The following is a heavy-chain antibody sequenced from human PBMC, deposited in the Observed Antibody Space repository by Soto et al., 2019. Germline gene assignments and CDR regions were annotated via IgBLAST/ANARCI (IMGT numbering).Heavy chain of an antibody. V-gene: IGHV1-3*01. Sequence: ASVKVSCKASGYTFTSYAMHWVRQAPGQRLEWMGWINAGNGNTKYSQKFQGRVTITRDTSASTAYMELNSLRAEDTAVYFCAKDAIPTFDFDSTGYFYDYWGHGTLVTVSS. J-gene: IGHJ4*01. CDR3: AKDAIPTFDFDSTGYFYDY. D-gene: IGHD3-22*01. CDR1: GYTFTSYA. CDR2: INAGNGNT.